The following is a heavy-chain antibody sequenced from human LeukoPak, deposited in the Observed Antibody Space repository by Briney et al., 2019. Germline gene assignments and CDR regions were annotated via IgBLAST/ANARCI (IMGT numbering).Heavy chain of an antibody. Sequence: GSLRLSCAASGFTFSSYAMHWVRQAPGKGLEGVAVISYDGNNKYYADSVKGRFTISRDNSKNTLYLQMDSLRAEDTAVYYCARAGYSSSWDDFYGMDVWGQGTTGTVS. CDR2: ISYDGNNK. J-gene: IGHJ6*02. CDR1: GFTFSSYA. V-gene: IGHV3-30-3*01. CDR3: ARAGYSSSWDDFYGMDV. D-gene: IGHD6-13*01.